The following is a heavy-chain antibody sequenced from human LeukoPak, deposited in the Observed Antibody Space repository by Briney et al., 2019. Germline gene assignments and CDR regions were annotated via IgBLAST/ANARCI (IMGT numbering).Heavy chain of an antibody. CDR2: IIPIFDTA. D-gene: IGHD6-6*01. J-gene: IGHJ6*03. CDR1: GGTFSSYA. V-gene: IGHV1-69*05. CDR3: ASGAESARPFYYYMDV. Sequence: SVKVSCKASGGTFSSYAISWVRQAPGQGLEWMGRIIPIFDTANYAQKFQGRVTITTDESTSTAYMELSSLRSEDTAVYYCASGAESARPFYYYMDVWGKGTTVTVSS.